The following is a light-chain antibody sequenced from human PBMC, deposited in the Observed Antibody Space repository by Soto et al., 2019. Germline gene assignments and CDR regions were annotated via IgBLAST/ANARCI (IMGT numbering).Light chain of an antibody. J-gene: IGKJ2*01. CDR3: QQRSSRPPT. V-gene: IGKV3-11*01. CDR2: DAS. CDR1: QSVSSY. Sequence: EIVLTQSPATLSLSPGERATLSCRASQSVSSYLAWYQKKPGQAPRLLIYDASNRATGIPARFSGSGSGTDFTLTISSLEAEDFAVYCRQQRSSRPPTFGQGTKLEIK.